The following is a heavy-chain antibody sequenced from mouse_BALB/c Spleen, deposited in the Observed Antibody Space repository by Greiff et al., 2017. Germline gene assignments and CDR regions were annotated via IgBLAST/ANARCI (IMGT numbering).Heavy chain of an antibody. Sequence: ESGPGLVKPSQSLSLTCTVTGYSITSDYAWNWIRQFPGNKLEWMGYISYSGSTSYNPSLKSRISITRDTSKNQFFLQLNSVTTEDTATYYCARGNYVLSWFAYWGQGTLVTVSA. CDR1: GYSITSDYA. J-gene: IGHJ3*01. CDR2: ISYSGST. CDR3: ARGNYVLSWFAY. D-gene: IGHD2-1*01. V-gene: IGHV3-2*02.